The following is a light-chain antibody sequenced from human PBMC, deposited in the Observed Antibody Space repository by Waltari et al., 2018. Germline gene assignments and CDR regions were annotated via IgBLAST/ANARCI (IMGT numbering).Light chain of an antibody. CDR3: QQRYNWPPIT. Sequence: TVLTQSPATLSLSPGERATLSCRASQYISNYLAWYQQKPGQAPRLLISYASNRAPGIPARFSGSGSGTDFTLTISGLEPEDFAVYYCQQRYNWPPITFGQGTRLEIK. CDR2: YAS. J-gene: IGKJ5*01. V-gene: IGKV3-11*01. CDR1: QYISNY.